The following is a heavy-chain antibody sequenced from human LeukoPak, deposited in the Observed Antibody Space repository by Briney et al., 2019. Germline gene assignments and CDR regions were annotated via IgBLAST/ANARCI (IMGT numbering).Heavy chain of an antibody. J-gene: IGHJ6*02. Sequence: SETLSLTCTVSGGSISSSSYYWGWLRQPPGKGLEWIGNIYYSGSTYYNPSLKSRVTISVDTSKNQFSLKLSPVTAADTAVYYCARQPSRIHYYYYYGMDVWGQGTTVTVSS. D-gene: IGHD1-14*01. CDR1: GGSISSSSYY. CDR2: IYYSGST. V-gene: IGHV4-39*01. CDR3: ARQPSRIHYYYYYGMDV.